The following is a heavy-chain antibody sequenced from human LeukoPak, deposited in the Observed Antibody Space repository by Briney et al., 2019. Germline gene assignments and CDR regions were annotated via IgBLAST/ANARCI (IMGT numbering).Heavy chain of an antibody. V-gene: IGHV1-3*01. CDR3: ARDSLRYGDYDY. CDR2: INAGNGNT. CDR1: GYTFTSYA. D-gene: IGHD4-17*01. Sequence: GASVKVSCKDSGYTFTSYAMHWVRQAPGQRLERMGWINAGNGNTKYSQKFQGRVTITRDTSASTAYMELSSLKSEDTAVYYCARDSLRYGDYDYWGQGTLVTVSS. J-gene: IGHJ4*02.